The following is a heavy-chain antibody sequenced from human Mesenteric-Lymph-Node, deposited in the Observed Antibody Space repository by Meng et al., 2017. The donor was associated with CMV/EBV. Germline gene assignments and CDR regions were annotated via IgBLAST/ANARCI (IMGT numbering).Heavy chain of an antibody. CDR1: GYTFTSYA. D-gene: IGHD2-2*02. CDR3: ARVGWATGYNDY. CDR2: SNAGNGNT. J-gene: IGHJ4*02. V-gene: IGHV1-3*02. Sequence: ASVKVSCKASGYTFTSYAMHWVRQAPGQRLEWMGWSNAGNGNTKYSQEFQGRVTITRDTSASTAYMELSRLSSDDTAVYYCARVGWATGYNDYWGQGTLVTVSS.